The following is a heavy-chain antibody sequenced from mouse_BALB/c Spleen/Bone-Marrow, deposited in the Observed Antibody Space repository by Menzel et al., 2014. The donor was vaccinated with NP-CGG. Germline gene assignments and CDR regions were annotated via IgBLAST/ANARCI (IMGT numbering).Heavy chain of an antibody. CDR3: ARYDGPAWFAY. CDR1: GYSFTTYW. D-gene: IGHD2-3*01. Sequence: QVQLQRPGAELVKPGASVMLSCKASGYSFTTYWIHWVKQRPGQGLEWIGEINPSNGRTNYNEKFKSKATLTVDKSSSTAYMQLSSLTSEDSAVYYCARYDGPAWFAYWGQGTLVTVSA. CDR2: INPSNGRT. J-gene: IGHJ3*01. V-gene: IGHV1S81*02.